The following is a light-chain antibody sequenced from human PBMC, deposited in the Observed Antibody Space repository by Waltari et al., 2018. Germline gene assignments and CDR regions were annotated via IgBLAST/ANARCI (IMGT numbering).Light chain of an antibody. Sequence: WYQQHPGKAPKVMIYDVTKRPSGVSNCFSGSKSGSTASLTISGLQAEDEADYYCSSYTSSNTWVFGGGTKLTVL. CDR3: SSYTSSNTWV. CDR2: DVT. J-gene: IGLJ3*02. V-gene: IGLV2-14*04.